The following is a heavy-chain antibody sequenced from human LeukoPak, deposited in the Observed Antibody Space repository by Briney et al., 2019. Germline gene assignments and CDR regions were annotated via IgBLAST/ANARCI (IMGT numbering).Heavy chain of an antibody. CDR2: ISDSGGIT. J-gene: IGHJ4*02. CDR1: GFAFSSQA. CDR3: AKDARRTSGWYFFDY. D-gene: IGHD6-19*01. Sequence: GGSLRLSCAASGFAFSSQAMGWVRQAPGKGLEWVSVISDSGGITYYADSVKGRFTISSDNSKNTLFLQMNSLRAEDTAVYFCAKDARRTSGWYFFDYWGQGTLVSVSS. V-gene: IGHV3-23*01.